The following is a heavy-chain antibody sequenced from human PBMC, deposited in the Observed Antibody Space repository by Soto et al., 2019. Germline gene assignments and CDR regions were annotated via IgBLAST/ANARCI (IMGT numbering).Heavy chain of an antibody. CDR1: GFTFSDYY. J-gene: IGHJ6*02. CDR2: ISSSGSTI. V-gene: IGHV3-11*01. D-gene: IGHD2-2*01. CDR3: ATDPRMIVVVPAAPLDV. Sequence: GGSLRLSCAASGFTFSDYYMSWIRQAPGKGLEWVSYISSSGSTIYYADSVKGRFTISRDNAKNSLYLQMNSLRAEDTAVYYWATDPRMIVVVPAAPLDVWGQGTTVTVSS.